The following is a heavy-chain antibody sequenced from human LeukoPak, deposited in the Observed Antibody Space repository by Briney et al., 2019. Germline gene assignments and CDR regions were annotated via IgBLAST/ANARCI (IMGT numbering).Heavy chain of an antibody. CDR2: IYYSGST. V-gene: IGHV4-59*01. D-gene: IGHD3-22*01. Sequence: PSETLSLTCTVSGGSISSYYWSRIRQPPGKGLEWIGYIYYSGSTNYNPSLKSRVTISVDTSKNQFSLKLSSVTAADTAVYYCARSDSSGYYYGDWFHPWGQGTLVTVSS. CDR1: GGSISSYY. J-gene: IGHJ5*02. CDR3: ARSDSSGYYYGDWFHP.